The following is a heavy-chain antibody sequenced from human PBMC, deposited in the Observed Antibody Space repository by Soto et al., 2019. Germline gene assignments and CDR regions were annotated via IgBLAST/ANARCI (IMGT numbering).Heavy chain of an antibody. J-gene: IGHJ4*02. V-gene: IGHV4-4*07. CDR1: GDSMTKYY. D-gene: IGHD6-25*01. CDR2: IYTRGST. CDR3: ARTIGAAYYFDF. Sequence: QVQLQESGPGLVKPSETLSLICNVSGDSMTKYYWSWIRQPAGKGLEWIGRIYTRGSTNYNPSLKSRVPMSIDTSINHFSLNLKSVTAADTAVYYCARTIGAAYYFDFWGQGALVTVSS.